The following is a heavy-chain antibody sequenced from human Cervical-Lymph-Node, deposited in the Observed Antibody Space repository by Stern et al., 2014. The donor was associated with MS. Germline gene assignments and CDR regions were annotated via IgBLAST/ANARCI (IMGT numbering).Heavy chain of an antibody. CDR1: GYSFTYHW. Sequence: EVQLVESGLEMKKPGESLKISCKGSGYSFTYHWIAWLRQMPGKGLEWMGVIYVGNSETRYSPSFRGQVTISADKSIRTAYLQWPSLKAPDSALYYWARPFGDDSHWYFDLWGRGTLVSVSS. CDR2: IYVGNSET. CDR3: ARPFGDDSHWYFDL. D-gene: IGHD4-17*01. J-gene: IGHJ2*01. V-gene: IGHV5-51*03.